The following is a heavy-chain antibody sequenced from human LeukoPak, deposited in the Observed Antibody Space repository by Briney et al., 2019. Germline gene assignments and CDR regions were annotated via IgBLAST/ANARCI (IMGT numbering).Heavy chain of an antibody. J-gene: IGHJ4*02. V-gene: IGHV4-30-2*01. D-gene: IGHD3-22*01. CDR3: ARGVEGVVVITNYFDY. CDR1: GGSISSGGYY. Sequence: SETLSLTCTVSGGSISSGGYYWSWIQQPPGKGLEWIGYIYHSGSTYYNPSLKSRVTISVDRSKNQFSLKLSSVTAADTAVYYCARGVEGVVVITNYFDYWGQGALVTVSS. CDR2: IYHSGST.